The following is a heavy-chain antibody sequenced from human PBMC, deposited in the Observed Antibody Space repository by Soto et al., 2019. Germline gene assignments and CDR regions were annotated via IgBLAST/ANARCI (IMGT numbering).Heavy chain of an antibody. J-gene: IGHJ3*01. CDR2: VYGDDDK. CDR3: AHNIGGDYVYGFDF. CDR1: GFSLTTSGEG. D-gene: IGHD3-16*01. Sequence: QIGLKESGPTLVKPTQTLTLTCTFSGFSLTTSGEGVGWVRQPPGKGLEWVALVYGDDDKRYLTSLKSRLTITKDTSKNQVVLTMTDMDPVDTGTYFCAHNIGGDYVYGFDFWGQGTKVTVSS. V-gene: IGHV2-5*02.